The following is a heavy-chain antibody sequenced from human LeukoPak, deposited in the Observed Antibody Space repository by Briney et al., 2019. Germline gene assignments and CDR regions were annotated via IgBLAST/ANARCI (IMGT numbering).Heavy chain of an antibody. CDR2: IHPGDSDI. J-gene: IGHJ4*02. V-gene: IGHV5-51*01. CDR3: ARQDSSGWYGGLDFDY. D-gene: IGHD6-19*01. CDR1: GYSFTSYW. Sequence: GESLKISCKASGYSFTSYWIGWVRQMPGKGLEWMGIIHPGDSDIKYSPSFQGQVTISADKSINTAYLQWSSLKASDTAMYYCARQDSSGWYGGLDFDYWGQGTLVTVSS.